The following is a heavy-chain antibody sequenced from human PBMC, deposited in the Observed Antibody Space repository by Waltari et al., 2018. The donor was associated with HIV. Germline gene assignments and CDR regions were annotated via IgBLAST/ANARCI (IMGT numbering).Heavy chain of an antibody. Sequence: QIRLFQSDHAVRKPGASVTISCRTSGYPFIHYHVTWVRQSLGQRLDWMGGITRYTANTNYTRESQGRVTLTTDAAEATAYLELRDLRPDDTAMYFCTRGNIWGSYRYFDYWGPGTLVTVS. J-gene: IGHJ4*02. CDR2: ITRYTANT. CDR1: GYPFIHYH. CDR3: TRGNIWGSYRYFDY. V-gene: IGHV1-18*01. D-gene: IGHD3-16*02.